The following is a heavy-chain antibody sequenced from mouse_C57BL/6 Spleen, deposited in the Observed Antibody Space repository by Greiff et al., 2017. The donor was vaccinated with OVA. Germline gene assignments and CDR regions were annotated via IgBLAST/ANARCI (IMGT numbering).Heavy chain of an antibody. CDR2: IYPSDSET. V-gene: IGHV1-61*01. J-gene: IGHJ3*01. CDR3: AVGPWFAY. Sequence: QVQLQQPGAGLVRPGSSVKLSCKASGYTFTSYWMDWVKQRPGQGLEWIGNIYPSDSETHYNQKFKDKATLTVDKSSSTAYMQLSSLTSEDSAVYYCAVGPWFAYWGQGTLVTVSA. CDR1: GYTFTSYW. D-gene: IGHD4-1*01.